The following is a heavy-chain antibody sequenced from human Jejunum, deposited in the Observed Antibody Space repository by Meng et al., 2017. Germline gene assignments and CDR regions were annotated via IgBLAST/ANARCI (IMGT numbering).Heavy chain of an antibody. Sequence: QLQQSGPGLVKPSQTLSLTGAISGHSVSSNSAGWNWIRQSPSRGLEWLGRTYYRSKWYIDYAVSVKSRITINPDTSKNQFSLHLNSVTPEDTAVYYCAGGGLVRSTRGYFDYWGQGTLVTVSS. J-gene: IGHJ4*02. D-gene: IGHD1-26*01. V-gene: IGHV6-1*01. CDR1: GHSVSSNSAG. CDR3: AGGGLVRSTRGYFDY. CDR2: TYYRSKWYI.